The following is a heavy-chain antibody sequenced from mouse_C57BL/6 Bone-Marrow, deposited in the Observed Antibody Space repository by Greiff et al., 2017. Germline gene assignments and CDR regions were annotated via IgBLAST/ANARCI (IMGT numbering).Heavy chain of an antibody. CDR3: ASPHYSNYGYFDY. CDR2: ILPGSGST. V-gene: IGHV1-9*01. D-gene: IGHD2-5*01. Sequence: QVQLQQSGAELMKPGASVKLSCKATGYTFTGYWIEWVKQRPGHGLEWIGEILPGSGSTNYNEKFKGKATFTADTSSNTAYMQLSSLTTEDSAIYYCASPHYSNYGYFDYWGQGTTLKVSS. J-gene: IGHJ2*01. CDR1: GYTFTGYW.